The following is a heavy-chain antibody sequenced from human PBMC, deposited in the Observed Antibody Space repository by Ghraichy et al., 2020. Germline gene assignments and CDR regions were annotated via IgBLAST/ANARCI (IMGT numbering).Heavy chain of an antibody. Sequence: GESLRLSCAASGFTVSSNYMSWVRQAPGKGLEWVSVIYSGGSTYYADSVKGRFTISRDNSKNTLYLQMNSLRAEDTAVYYCARDSRTIFGVVKKFDYWGQGTLVTVSS. D-gene: IGHD3-3*01. CDR2: IYSGGST. V-gene: IGHV3-66*01. CDR3: ARDSRTIFGVVKKFDY. J-gene: IGHJ4*02. CDR1: GFTVSSNY.